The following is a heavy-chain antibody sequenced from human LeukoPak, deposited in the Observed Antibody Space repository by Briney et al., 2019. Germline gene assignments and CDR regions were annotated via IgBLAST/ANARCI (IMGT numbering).Heavy chain of an antibody. CDR3: ARLSTASPLNWFDP. CDR1: GGSVTSGGYY. Sequence: PSETLSLTCTVSGGSVTSGGYYWSWIRQPPGKGLEWIGYIYTSGSTNYNPSLKSRVTISVDTSKNQFSLKLSSVTAADTAVYYCARLSTASPLNWFDPWGQGTLVTVSS. J-gene: IGHJ5*02. V-gene: IGHV4-61*08. CDR2: IYTSGST. D-gene: IGHD1-26*01.